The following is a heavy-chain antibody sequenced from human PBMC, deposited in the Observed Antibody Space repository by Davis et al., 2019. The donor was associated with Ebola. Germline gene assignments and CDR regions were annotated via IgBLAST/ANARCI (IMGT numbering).Heavy chain of an antibody. V-gene: IGHV4-34*01. Sequence: SETLSLTCAVYGGSFSGYYWSWIRQPPGKGLEWIGEINHSGSTNYNPSLKSRVTISVDTSKNQFSLKLTSVTAADTAVYYCARQRAGYNDFDYWGQGTLVTVSS. CDR3: ARQRAGYNDFDY. CDR1: GGSFSGYY. CDR2: INHSGST. D-gene: IGHD5-24*01. J-gene: IGHJ4*02.